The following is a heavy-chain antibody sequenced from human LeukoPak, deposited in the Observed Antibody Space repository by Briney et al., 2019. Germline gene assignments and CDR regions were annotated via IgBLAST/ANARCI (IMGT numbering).Heavy chain of an antibody. V-gene: IGHV3-23*01. Sequence: GGSLRLSCAASGFTFSTYAMTWVRQAPGKGLEWVSLISGTGGSTYYADSVKGRFTISRDNSKNTLHLQMNSLRAEDTAVYYCAGRGSGSYFDYWGQGTLVTVSS. CDR3: AGRGSGSYFDY. D-gene: IGHD3-10*01. J-gene: IGHJ4*02. CDR2: ISGTGGST. CDR1: GFTFSTYA.